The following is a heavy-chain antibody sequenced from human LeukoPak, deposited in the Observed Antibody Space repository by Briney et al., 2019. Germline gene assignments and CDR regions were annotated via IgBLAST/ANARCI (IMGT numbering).Heavy chain of an antibody. CDR1: GFTFSNYG. CDR3: TLTAVI. Sequence: PGGSLRLSCAASGFTFSNYGIHCVRQAPGKGLEWVAGISEDGIKKYYADSVKGRFTISRDNAKNSLYLQMNSLRAEDTAVYYCTLTAVIWGQGTLVTVSS. CDR2: ISEDGIKK. J-gene: IGHJ4*02. D-gene: IGHD4-23*01. V-gene: IGHV3-30*03.